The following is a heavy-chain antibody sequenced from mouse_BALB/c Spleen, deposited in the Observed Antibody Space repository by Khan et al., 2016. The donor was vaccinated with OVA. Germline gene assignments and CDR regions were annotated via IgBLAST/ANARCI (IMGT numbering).Heavy chain of an antibody. Sequence: QVQLKQPGSGLVAPSQSLSITCTVSGLSLPSYGVHRVRQSPGKGLDWLGVIGAGGGTNYISALIPILSLSKDNSKSQAFLKMNSLQTDDTAMYYCSRLAAVWGQGTTLTVSS. V-gene: IGHV2-9*02. CDR3: SRLAAV. CDR1: GLSLPSYG. CDR2: IGAGGGT. J-gene: IGHJ2*01. D-gene: IGHD3-3*01.